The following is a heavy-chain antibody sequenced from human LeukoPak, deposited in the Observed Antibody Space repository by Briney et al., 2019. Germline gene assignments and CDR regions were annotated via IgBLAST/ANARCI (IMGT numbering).Heavy chain of an antibody. CDR3: AKEVNTGYYFYKYGLDV. V-gene: IGHV3-30*18. CDR1: GFTVSSNY. CDR2: ISYDGSDD. Sequence: PGGSLRLSCAASGFTVSSNYMSWVRQAPGKGLEWVALISYDGSDDYHADSVKGRFTISRDNSKNTLYPQMYSLRAEDTAVYYCAKEVNTGYYFYKYGLDVWGQGTTVTVSS. J-gene: IGHJ6*02. D-gene: IGHD2-8*02.